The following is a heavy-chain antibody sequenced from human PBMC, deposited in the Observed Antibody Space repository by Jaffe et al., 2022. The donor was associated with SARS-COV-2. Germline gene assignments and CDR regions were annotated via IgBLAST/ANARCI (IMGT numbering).Heavy chain of an antibody. CDR3: ARDLQGGSGSYSMGPHAFDI. V-gene: IGHV4-30-4*01. Sequence: QVQLQESGPGLVKPSQTLSLTCTVSGGSISSGDYYWSWIRQPPGKGLEWIGYIYYSGSTYYNPSLKSRVTISVDTSKNQFSLKLSSVTAADTAVYYCARDLQGGSGSYSMGPHAFDIWGQGTMVTVSS. J-gene: IGHJ3*02. CDR2: IYYSGST. D-gene: IGHD1-26*01. CDR1: GGSISSGDYY.